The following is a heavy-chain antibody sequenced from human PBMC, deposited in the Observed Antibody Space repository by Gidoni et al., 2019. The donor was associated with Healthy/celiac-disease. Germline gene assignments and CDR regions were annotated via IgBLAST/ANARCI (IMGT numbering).Heavy chain of an antibody. Sequence: QVQLQQWGAGLLKPSETLSPTCAVSGGSFSGYYWSWIRQPPGKGLEWIGEINHSGSTNYNPSLKSRVTISVDTSKNQFSLKLSSVTAADTAVYYCARGLGSGWYYWGQGTLVTVSS. V-gene: IGHV4-34*01. J-gene: IGHJ4*02. D-gene: IGHD6-19*01. CDR3: ARGLGSGWYY. CDR2: INHSGST. CDR1: GGSFSGYY.